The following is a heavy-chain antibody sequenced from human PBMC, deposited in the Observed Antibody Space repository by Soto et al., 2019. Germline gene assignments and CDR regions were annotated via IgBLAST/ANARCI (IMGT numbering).Heavy chain of an antibody. CDR3: ARSIDS. CDR1: GGYIRSGGYF. V-gene: IGHV4-31*11. J-gene: IGHJ5*01. Sequence: SETLSLTSAVSGGYIRSGGYFWNWIRQHPGKGLEWIGYIFYIGSTYYNPSLKSRVTISVDTSKNQFSLKLSSVTAADTAVYYCARSIDSWGQGTLVTVS. CDR2: IFYIGST.